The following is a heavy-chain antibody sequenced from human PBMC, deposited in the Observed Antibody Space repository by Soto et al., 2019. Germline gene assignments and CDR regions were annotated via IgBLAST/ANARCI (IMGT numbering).Heavy chain of an antibody. CDR2: IVDGSGNT. D-gene: IGHD3-10*01. J-gene: IGHJ6*02. CDR1: GYPFTISA. CDR3: AADQNASLGRSHYYYRGMDV. Sequence: SVKVSCKASGYPFTISAVLWVRQARGQRLEWRVWIVDGSGNTNYAQKFKRRVTITRDMSTSTAYMELSSVRSEDTAVYYCAADQNASLGRSHYYYRGMDVWGQGTTVTVSS. V-gene: IGHV1-58*01.